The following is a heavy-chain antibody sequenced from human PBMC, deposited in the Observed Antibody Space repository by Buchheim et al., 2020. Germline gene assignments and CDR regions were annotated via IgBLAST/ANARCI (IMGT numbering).Heavy chain of an antibody. V-gene: IGHV3-48*04. J-gene: IGHJ4*02. CDR3: ARGWSNGRDVY. CDR2: ISSSSDEI. D-gene: IGHD1/OR15-1a*01. CDR1: GFGFSTSG. Sequence: HLVESGGDLVQPGGSLRLSCAASGFGFSTSGMSWVRQAPGKGREWLSYISSSSDEIVYADSVKGRFTISRDNGKNCRYLQMNGLEVEDTAVYFCARGWSNGRDVYWGRGT.